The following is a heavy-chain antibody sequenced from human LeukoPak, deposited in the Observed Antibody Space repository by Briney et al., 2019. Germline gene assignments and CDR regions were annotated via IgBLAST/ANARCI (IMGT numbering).Heavy chain of an antibody. D-gene: IGHD2-15*01. CDR3: AHASGYFDY. Sequence: SQTLSLTCAITGDSVSSKSVAWNWIRQSPSRGLEWLGRTYYRSKWYNEYAVSVKSRITINPDTSKNQFSLQLNSVTPEDTAVYYCAHASGYFDYWGQGTLVTVSP. V-gene: IGHV6-1*01. CDR1: GDSVSSKSVA. J-gene: IGHJ4*02. CDR2: TYYRSKWYN.